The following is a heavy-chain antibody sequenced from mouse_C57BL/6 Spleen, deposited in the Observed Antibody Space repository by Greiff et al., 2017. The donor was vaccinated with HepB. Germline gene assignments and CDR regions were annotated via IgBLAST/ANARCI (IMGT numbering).Heavy chain of an antibody. J-gene: IGHJ3*01. D-gene: IGHD1-1*01. CDR3: ARWYYGFAY. CDR1: GYAFSSSW. Sequence: VQVVESGPELVKPGASVKISCKASGYAFSSSWMNWVKQRPGKGLEWIGRIYPGDGDTNYNGKFKGKATLTADKSSSTAYMQLSSLTSEDSAVYFCARWYYGFAYWGQGTLVTVSA. CDR2: IYPGDGDT. V-gene: IGHV1-82*01.